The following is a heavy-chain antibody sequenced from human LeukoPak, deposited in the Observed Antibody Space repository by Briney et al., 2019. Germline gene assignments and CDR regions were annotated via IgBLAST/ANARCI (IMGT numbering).Heavy chain of an antibody. Sequence: GWALRDSRLASVFTLLRYVMRWMRQAPGRGLEWVSRIDYSGGDTHYVDSVQGRFTLSRDNPKKTLYLYLSRLRGDDTPVYFCTRDSGRYWVTWGERTLVTVSS. D-gene: IGHD6-19*01. CDR3: TRDSGRYWVT. CDR1: VFTLLRYV. CDR2: IDYSGGDT. V-gene: IGHV3-23*01. J-gene: IGHJ4*02.